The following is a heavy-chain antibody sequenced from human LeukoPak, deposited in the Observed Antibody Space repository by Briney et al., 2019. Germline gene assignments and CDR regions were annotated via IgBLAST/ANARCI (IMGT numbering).Heavy chain of an antibody. V-gene: IGHV4-39*07. D-gene: IGHD3-10*01. CDR2: IYYSGST. CDR1: GGSISSSSYY. J-gene: IGHJ3*02. Sequence: SETLSLTCTVSGGSISSSSYYWGWIRQPPGKGLEWIGSIYYSGSTYYNPSLKSRVTISVDTSKNQFSLKLSSVTAADTAVYYCARSPGRTMGAFDIWGQGTMVTVSS. CDR3: ARSPGRTMGAFDI.